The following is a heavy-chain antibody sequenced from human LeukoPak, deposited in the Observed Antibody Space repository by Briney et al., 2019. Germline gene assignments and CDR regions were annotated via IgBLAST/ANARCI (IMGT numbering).Heavy chain of an antibody. J-gene: IGHJ5*02. V-gene: IGHV1-69*13. Sequence: SVKVSCKASGGTFSSYAISWVRQAPGQGLEWMGGIISIFGTANYAQKFQGRVTITADESTSTAYMELSSLRSEDTAVYYCARRGRTLRERADNWFDPWGQGTLVTVSS. CDR2: IISIFGTA. D-gene: IGHD2-15*01. CDR1: GGTFSSYA. CDR3: ARRGRTLRERADNWFDP.